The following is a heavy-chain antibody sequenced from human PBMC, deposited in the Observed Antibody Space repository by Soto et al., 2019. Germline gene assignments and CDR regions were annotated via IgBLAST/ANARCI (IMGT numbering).Heavy chain of an antibody. CDR2: IVVSEGST. D-gene: IGHD1-1*01. CDR1: RFTFSNFA. J-gene: IGHJ4*02. Sequence: GGSLRLSCAASRFTFSNFAMSWVRQAPGKGLEWISSIVVSEGSTYYTDSVRGRFTISSDNSKNTLYLQMNSLRVEDTALYYCAKVMYSWNDVAAFDSWGQGTLVTVSS. CDR3: AKVMYSWNDVAAFDS. V-gene: IGHV3-23*01.